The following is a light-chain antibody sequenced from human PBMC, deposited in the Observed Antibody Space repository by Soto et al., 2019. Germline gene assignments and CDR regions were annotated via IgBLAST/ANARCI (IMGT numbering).Light chain of an antibody. CDR1: QYINTR. V-gene: IGKV3-11*01. CDR3: QQRSNWPLT. Sequence: EIVLTQSPASLSSFPGDRVTLSCRASQYINTRLAWYQHRPGQAPRLLIYQTSLRAAGIPARFSASGSGTDFTLTISSLEPEDFAVYYCQQRSNWPLTFGGGTKVDI. J-gene: IGKJ4*01. CDR2: QTS.